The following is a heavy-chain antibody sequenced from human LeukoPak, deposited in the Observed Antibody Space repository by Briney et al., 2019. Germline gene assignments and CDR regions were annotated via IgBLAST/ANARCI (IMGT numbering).Heavy chain of an antibody. J-gene: IGHJ5*02. CDR3: ARAIQYNWNRSDNWFDP. D-gene: IGHD1/OR15-1a*01. V-gene: IGHV1-18*01. CDR1: GYTFTSYG. CDR2: ISAYNGNT. Sequence: ASVKVSCKASGYTFTSYGTSWVRQAPGQGLEWMGWISAYNGNTNYAQKLQGRVTMTTDTSTSTAYMELRSLRSDDTAVYYCARAIQYNWNRSDNWFDPWGQGTLVTVSS.